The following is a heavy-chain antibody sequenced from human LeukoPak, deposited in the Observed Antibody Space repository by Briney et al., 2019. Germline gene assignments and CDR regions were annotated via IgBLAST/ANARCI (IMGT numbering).Heavy chain of an antibody. V-gene: IGHV3-53*01. CDR3: ASDFGEYYYYGMDV. CDR2: IYSGGST. CDR1: GFTVSGNY. D-gene: IGHD3-10*01. J-gene: IGHJ6*02. Sequence: GGSLRLSCAASGFTVSGNYMSWVRQAPGKGLEWVSVIYSGGSTYSADSVKGRFTISRDNSKNTLYLQMNSLRAEDTAVYYCASDFGEYYYYGMDVWGQGTTVTVS.